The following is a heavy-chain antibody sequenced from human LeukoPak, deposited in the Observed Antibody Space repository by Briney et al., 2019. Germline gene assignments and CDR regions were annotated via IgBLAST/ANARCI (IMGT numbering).Heavy chain of an antibody. V-gene: IGHV3-21*01. D-gene: IGHD2-2*01. CDR2: ISSSSSYI. CDR1: GFTFSSYS. CDR3: ARAQRVVPAAKALYYYYGMDV. J-gene: IGHJ6*02. Sequence: GGSLRLSCAASGFTFSSYSMNWVRQAPGKGLEWVSSISSSSSYIYYADSVKGRFTISRDNAKNSLYLQMNSLRAEDTAVYYCARAQRVVPAAKALYYYYGMDVWGQGTTVTVSS.